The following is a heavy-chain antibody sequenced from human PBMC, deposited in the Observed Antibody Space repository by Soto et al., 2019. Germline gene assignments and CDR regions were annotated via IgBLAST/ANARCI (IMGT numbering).Heavy chain of an antibody. Sequence: VASVKVSCKASGYTFTIYAMHWVRQAPGQRLEWMGWINAGNGNTKYSQKFQGRVTITRDTSASTAYMELRSLRSDDTAVYYCAIGYCSGGSCYTGLYYYYGMDVWGQGTTVTVSS. CDR2: INAGNGNT. CDR1: GYTFTIYA. D-gene: IGHD2-15*01. V-gene: IGHV1-3*01. CDR3: AIGYCSGGSCYTGLYYYYGMDV. J-gene: IGHJ6*02.